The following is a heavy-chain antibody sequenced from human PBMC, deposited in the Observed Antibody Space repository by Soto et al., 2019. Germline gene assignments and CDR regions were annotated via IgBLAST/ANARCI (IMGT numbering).Heavy chain of an antibody. V-gene: IGHV1-18*01. CDR2: ISAYNGNT. CDR1: GYTFTSYG. D-gene: IGHD5-18*01. Sequence: ASVKVSCKASGYTFTSYGISWARQAPGQGLEWLGWISAYNGNTNYAQKLQGRVTMTTDTSTSTAYMELRSLRSDDTAVYYCARDYYDTAITYYHYYYGMDVWGQGTTVTVSS. J-gene: IGHJ6*02. CDR3: ARDYYDTAITYYHYYYGMDV.